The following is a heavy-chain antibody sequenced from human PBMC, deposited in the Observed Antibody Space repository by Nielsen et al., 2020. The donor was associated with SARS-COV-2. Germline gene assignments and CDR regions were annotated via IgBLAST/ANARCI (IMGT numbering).Heavy chain of an antibody. CDR2: MSSSGSVI. D-gene: IGHD3-22*01. V-gene: IGHV3-48*03. Sequence: GGSLRLSCAASGFTLISYGMNRVRQAPGKGLEWLSHMSSSGSVIYYADSVKGRFTISRDNAENSLFLQMNSLRAEDTAVYYCRGWLGTFDVWGQGTMVTVSS. CDR1: GFTLISYG. CDR3: RGWLGTFDV. J-gene: IGHJ3*01.